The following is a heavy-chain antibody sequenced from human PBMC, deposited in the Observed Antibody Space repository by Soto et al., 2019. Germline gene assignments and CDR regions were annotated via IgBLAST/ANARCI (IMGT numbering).Heavy chain of an antibody. Sequence: GPLRLSGAASGFTCSTYAMNWVRQVPGKGLEWVSSISSISSYIYYADSVKGRFTISRDNAKNSLYLQMNSLRAEDTAVYYCARAHLRDGYIGFDYWGQGTLVTVSS. J-gene: IGHJ4*02. V-gene: IGHV3-21*01. CDR1: GFTCSTYA. CDR3: ARAHLRDGYIGFDY. D-gene: IGHD5-12*01. CDR2: ISSISSYI.